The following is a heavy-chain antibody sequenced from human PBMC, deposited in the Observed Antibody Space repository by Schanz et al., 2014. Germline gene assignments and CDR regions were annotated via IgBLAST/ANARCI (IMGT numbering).Heavy chain of an antibody. CDR1: GFTFRNYA. V-gene: IGHV3-23*01. J-gene: IGHJ3*02. CDR3: ARNIIATARAYDI. D-gene: IGHD6-13*01. Sequence: VQLLESGGGLVQPGGSLKLSCSASGFTFRNYALSWVRQAPGKGLAWVSAISGSGGSTYYADSVKGRFTISRDNSNHTLYLQMNSLRAEDTAVYYCARNIIATARAYDIWGQGTMVTVSS. CDR2: ISGSGGST.